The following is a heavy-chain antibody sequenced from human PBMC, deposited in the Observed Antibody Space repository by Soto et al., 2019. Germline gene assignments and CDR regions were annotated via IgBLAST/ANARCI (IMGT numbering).Heavy chain of an antibody. CDR2: IYWDDDK. Sequence: QITLKESGPTLVKPTQTLTLTCTFSGFSLSTSGVDVGWIRQPPGKALEWLALIYWDDDKRYSPSLKSRLTITNDTSKHQVVLTMTNMDPLDTATYYCAHRRPYSNSPEYFFDSWGQGTLVTVSS. CDR1: GFSLSTSGVD. D-gene: IGHD6-6*01. V-gene: IGHV2-5*02. J-gene: IGHJ4*02. CDR3: AHRRPYSNSPEYFFDS.